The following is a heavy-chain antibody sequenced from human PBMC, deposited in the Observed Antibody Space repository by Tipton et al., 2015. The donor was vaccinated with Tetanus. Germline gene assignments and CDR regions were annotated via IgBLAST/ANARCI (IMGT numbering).Heavy chain of an antibody. CDR1: GGSFSSYY. V-gene: IGHV4-59*01. J-gene: IGHJ3*02. D-gene: IGHD2-8*01. CDR3: ARDSQWADAFDN. CDR2: IYYSGST. Sequence: TLSLTCAVHGGSFSSYYWSWIRQPPGKGLEWIGYIYYSGSTNYNPSLKSRVTISVDTSKNQFSLKLSSVTAADTAVYYCARDSQWADAFDNWGQGTMVTVSS.